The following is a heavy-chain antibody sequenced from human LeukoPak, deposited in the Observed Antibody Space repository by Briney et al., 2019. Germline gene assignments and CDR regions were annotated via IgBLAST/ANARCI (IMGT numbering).Heavy chain of an antibody. Sequence: SETLSLTCTVSGGSISSYYWSWIRQPAGKGLEWIGRIYTCGSTNYNPSLKSRVTMSVDTSKNQFSLKLSSVTAADTAVYYCAREGEMATIRGFDYWGQGTLVTVSS. V-gene: IGHV4-4*07. J-gene: IGHJ4*02. D-gene: IGHD5-24*01. CDR3: AREGEMATIRGFDY. CDR1: GGSISSYY. CDR2: IYTCGST.